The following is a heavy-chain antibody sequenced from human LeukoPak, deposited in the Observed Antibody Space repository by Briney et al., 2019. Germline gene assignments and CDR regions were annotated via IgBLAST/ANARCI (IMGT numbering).Heavy chain of an antibody. CDR3: TTNVWGSYRYHY. D-gene: IGHD3-16*02. CDR2: IKSKTDGGTT. CDR1: GFTFSNAW. V-gene: IGHV3-15*01. J-gene: IGHJ4*02. Sequence: GGSLRLSCAASGFTFSNAWMSWVRQAPGKGLEWVGRIKSKTDGGTTDYAAPVKGRFTISRDDSKNTLYLQMNSLKTEDTSVYYCTTNVWGSYRYHYWGQGTLVTVSS.